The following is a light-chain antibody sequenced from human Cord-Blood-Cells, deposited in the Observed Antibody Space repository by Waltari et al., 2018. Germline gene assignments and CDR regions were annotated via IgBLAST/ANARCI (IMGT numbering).Light chain of an antibody. V-gene: IGKV2-28*01. CDR3: MQALQTPPT. Sequence: DIVMTQSPLSLPVTPGEPASIPCRSSQSLLHSNGYSYLDWYLQKPGQSPQLLIYLGSNRASGVPDRFSGSGSGTDFTLKISRVEAEDVGVYYCMQALQTPPTFGQGTKVEIK. CDR2: LGS. CDR1: QSLLHSNGYSY. J-gene: IGKJ1*01.